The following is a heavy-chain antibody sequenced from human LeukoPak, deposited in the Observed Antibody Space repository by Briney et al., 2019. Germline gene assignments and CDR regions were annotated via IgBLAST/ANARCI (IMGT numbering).Heavy chain of an antibody. Sequence: GESLKISCQGSEYSFATYWIAWLRQMPGKGLEWMGIIYPSDPDTRYSPSLQGQVTISADKSIKTAYLQWSSLKASDTAMYYCARPLQGIVGATGFDYWGQGTLVTVSS. CDR1: EYSFATYW. CDR2: IYPSDPDT. CDR3: ARPLQGIVGATGFDY. J-gene: IGHJ4*02. D-gene: IGHD1-26*01. V-gene: IGHV5-51*01.